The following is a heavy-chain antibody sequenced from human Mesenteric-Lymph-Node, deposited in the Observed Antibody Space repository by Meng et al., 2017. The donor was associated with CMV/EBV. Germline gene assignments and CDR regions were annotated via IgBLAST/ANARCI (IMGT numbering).Heavy chain of an antibody. CDR3: ARSEGWSSTSSLDS. CDR1: GGTFSSYA. J-gene: IGHJ4*02. Sequence: ASVKVSCKASGGTFSSYAISWVRQAPGQGLECMGRINPSGGSTNYAQKFQGRVTMTRDTSTSTVYMELSSLRSEDTAVYYCARSEGWSSTSSLDSWGQGTLVTVSS. CDR2: INPSGGST. D-gene: IGHD6-6*01. V-gene: IGHV1-46*01.